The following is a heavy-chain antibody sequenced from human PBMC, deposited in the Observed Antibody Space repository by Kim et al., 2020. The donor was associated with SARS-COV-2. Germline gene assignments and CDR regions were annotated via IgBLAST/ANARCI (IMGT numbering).Heavy chain of an antibody. J-gene: IGHJ6*02. V-gene: IGHV1-18*04. CDR2: ISAYNGNT. CDR3: ARETKYQLLFSYGMDV. D-gene: IGHD2-2*01. CDR1: GYTFTSYG. Sequence: ASVKVSCKASGYTFTSYGISWVRQAPGQGLEWMGWISAYNGNTNYAQKLQGRVTMTTDTSTSTAYMELRSLRSDDTAVYYCARETKYQLLFSYGMDVWGQGTTVTVSS.